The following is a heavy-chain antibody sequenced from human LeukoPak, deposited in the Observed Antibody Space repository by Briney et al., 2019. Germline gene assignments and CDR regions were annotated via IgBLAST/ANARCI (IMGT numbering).Heavy chain of an antibody. D-gene: IGHD1-26*01. CDR3: ARQPPYEIVGATKGGGDY. Sequence: GEFLKISCKGSGYSFTSYWIGWVRQMPGKGLEWMGIIYPGDSDTRYSPSFQGQVTISADKSISTAYLQWSSLKASDTAMYYCARQPPYEIVGATKGGGDYWGQGTLVTVSS. CDR1: GYSFTSYW. CDR2: IYPGDSDT. V-gene: IGHV5-51*01. J-gene: IGHJ4*02.